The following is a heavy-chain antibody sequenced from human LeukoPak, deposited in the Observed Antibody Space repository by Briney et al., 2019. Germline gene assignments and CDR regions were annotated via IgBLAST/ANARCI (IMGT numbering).Heavy chain of an antibody. Sequence: PGRSLRLSCAASGFTFSSYGMHWVRQAPGKGLEWVAVISYDGSNKYYADSVKGRFTISRDNSKNTLYLQMNSLRAEDTAVYYCAKELYPSDSSGPFDDCGQGTLVAGSS. J-gene: IGHJ4*02. CDR2: ISYDGSNK. CDR1: GFTFSSYG. V-gene: IGHV3-30*18. D-gene: IGHD2-15*01. CDR3: AKELYPSDSSGPFDD.